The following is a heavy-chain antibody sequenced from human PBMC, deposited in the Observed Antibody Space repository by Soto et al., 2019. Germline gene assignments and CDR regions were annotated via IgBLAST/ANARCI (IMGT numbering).Heavy chain of an antibody. CDR2: VYYIGST. CDR3: ARDRSNSPDLFDS. J-gene: IGHJ4*02. Sequence: QVQLQESGPGLVKPSQTLSLTCSVSGGSINSDEYYWSWIRQPPGGGLEWIGHVYYIGSTSYSPSLKSRLTISVDTSKNQFSLRLNSVSAADTAVYYCARDRSNSPDLFDSWGQGTLVTVSS. V-gene: IGHV4-30-4*01. D-gene: IGHD1-1*01. CDR1: GGSINSDEYY.